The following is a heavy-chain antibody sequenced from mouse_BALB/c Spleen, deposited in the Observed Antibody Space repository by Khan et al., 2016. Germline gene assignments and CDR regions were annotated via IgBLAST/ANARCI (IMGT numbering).Heavy chain of an antibody. J-gene: IGHJ4*01. CDR1: GYTFTSYW. Sequence: QVQLQQPGAELVKPGASVKLSCKASGYTFTSYWMHWVKQRPGQGLEWIGEINPSHGRTNYNEKFKSKATLTVDKSSSTAYMQLSSLTSEDSAVYYCARSGGYYGYYAMDYWGQGTSVTVSS. CDR3: ARSGGYYGYYAMDY. V-gene: IGHV1S81*02. CDR2: INPSHGRT. D-gene: IGHD1-1*01.